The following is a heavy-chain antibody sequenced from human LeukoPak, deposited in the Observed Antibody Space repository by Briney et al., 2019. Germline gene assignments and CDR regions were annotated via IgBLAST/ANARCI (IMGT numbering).Heavy chain of an antibody. J-gene: IGHJ6*02. CDR2: MNPNSGNT. CDR1: GYTFTSYD. CDR3: ATAVGYCSGGSCYSYYYYYGMDV. V-gene: IGHV1-8*01. D-gene: IGHD2-15*01. Sequence: ASVKVSCKASGYTFTSYDINWVRQATGQGLEWMGWMNPNSGNTGYAQKFQGRVTMTRNISISTAYMELSSLRSEDTAVYYCATAVGYCSGGSCYSYYYYYGMDVWGQGTTVIVSS.